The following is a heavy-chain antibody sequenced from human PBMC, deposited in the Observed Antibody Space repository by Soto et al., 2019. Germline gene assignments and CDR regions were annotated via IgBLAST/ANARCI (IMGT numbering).Heavy chain of an antibody. J-gene: IGHJ4*02. CDR1: GFTFSSYA. V-gene: IGHV3-23*01. CDR2: ISGSGGST. CDR3: AKASKTYYDFWSGYYYFDY. Sequence: GGSLRLSCAASGFTFSSYAMSWVRQAPGKGLEWVSAISGSGGSTYYADSVKGRFTISRDNSKNTLYLQMNSLRAEDTAVYYCAKASKTYYDFWSGYYYFDYWGQGTLVTVSS. D-gene: IGHD3-3*01.